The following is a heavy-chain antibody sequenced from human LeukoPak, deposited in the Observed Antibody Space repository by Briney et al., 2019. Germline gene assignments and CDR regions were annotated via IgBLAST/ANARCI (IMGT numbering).Heavy chain of an antibody. CDR3: AREGVGPMTTVTNHRYNWFDP. CDR2: IYYSGST. Sequence: SETLFLTCTVSGGSISSYYWSWIRQPPGKGLEWIGYIYYSGSTNYNPSLKSRVTISVDTSKNQFSLKLSSVTAADTAVYYCAREGVGPMTTVTNHRYNWFDPWGQGTLVTVSS. CDR1: GGSISSYY. D-gene: IGHD4-17*01. J-gene: IGHJ5*02. V-gene: IGHV4-59*01.